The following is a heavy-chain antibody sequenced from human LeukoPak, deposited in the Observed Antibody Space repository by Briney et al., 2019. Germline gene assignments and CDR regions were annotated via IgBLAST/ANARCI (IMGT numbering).Heavy chain of an antibody. J-gene: IGHJ4*02. V-gene: IGHV3-7*01. D-gene: IGHD2-15*01. Sequence: GGSLRLPCAASGFTFSSRWMTWVRQAPGKGLEWVANINLDGSERYYVDSVKGRFTISRDNARNSLYLQMNSLRAEDTALYYCARGSGRIWGQGTLVTVSS. CDR2: INLDGSER. CDR3: ARGSGRI. CDR1: GFTFSSRW.